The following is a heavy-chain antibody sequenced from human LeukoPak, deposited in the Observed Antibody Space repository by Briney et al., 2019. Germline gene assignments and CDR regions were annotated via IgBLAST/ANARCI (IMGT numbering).Heavy chain of an antibody. J-gene: IGHJ4*02. Sequence: GGSLRLSCAASGFTFSNYWMHWVRQAPGKGLVWVSRISSDGSTTTYADSVKGRFTISRDNAKNTMYLQMNGLRAEDTALYYCARVTEYSTAGMRYWGQGIQVTVSS. CDR1: GFTFSNYW. CDR3: ARVTEYSTAGMRY. V-gene: IGHV3-74*01. CDR2: ISSDGSTT. D-gene: IGHD6-13*01.